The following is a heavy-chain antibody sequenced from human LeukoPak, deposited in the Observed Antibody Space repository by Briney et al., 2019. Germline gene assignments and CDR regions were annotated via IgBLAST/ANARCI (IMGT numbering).Heavy chain of an antibody. CDR3: ARNVGYYYGSGSYRDY. CDR1: GGSFSGYY. J-gene: IGHJ4*02. V-gene: IGHV4-34*01. D-gene: IGHD3-10*01. CDR2: INHSGST. Sequence: SETLSLACAVYGGSFSGYYWSWIRQPPGKGLEWIGEINHSGSTNYNPSLKSRVTISVDTSKNQFSLKLSSVTAADTAVYYCARNVGYYYGSGSYRDYWGQGTLVTVSS.